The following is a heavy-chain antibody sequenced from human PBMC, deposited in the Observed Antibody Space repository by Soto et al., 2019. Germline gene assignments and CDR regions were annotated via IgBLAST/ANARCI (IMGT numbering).Heavy chain of an antibody. Sequence: QAQLVQPGAEVRKPGASVKVSCKASGYTFYSHSISWVRQAPGQGLEWMGRINADYGNTQYAQKFRGRVTMTTDTSTTTVYMELTNLRSDDTAVYYCARCIQGDYYYGMDVWGLGTTVTVSS. V-gene: IGHV1-18*01. CDR3: ARCIQGDYYYGMDV. D-gene: IGHD5-18*01. J-gene: IGHJ6*02. CDR1: GYTFYSHS. CDR2: INADYGNT.